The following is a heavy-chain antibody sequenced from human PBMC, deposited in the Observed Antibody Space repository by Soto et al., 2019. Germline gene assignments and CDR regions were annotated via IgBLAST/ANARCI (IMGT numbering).Heavy chain of an antibody. CDR3: AKGGRQWLVTSDFNY. CDR1: GFTFSNYN. J-gene: IGHJ4*02. V-gene: IGHV3-48*01. CDR2: ISSSSSNT. Sequence: GGSLRLSCAASGFTFSNYNMNWVRQAPGKGLEWVSYISSSSSNTHYADSVKGRFTISRDSSKNTVSLEMTSLRAEDTAVYYCAKGGRQWLVTSDFNYWGQGALVTVSS. D-gene: IGHD6-19*01.